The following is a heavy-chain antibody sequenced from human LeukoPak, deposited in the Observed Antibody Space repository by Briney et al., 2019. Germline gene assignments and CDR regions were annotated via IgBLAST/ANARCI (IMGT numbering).Heavy chain of an antibody. Sequence: GASVKVSCKASGYTFTGYYMHWVRQAPGQGLEWMGWINPNSGGTNYARKFQGRVTMTRDTSISTAYMELSRLRSDDTAVYYCASTEYCSSTSCYVLDYWGQGTLVTVSS. CDR2: INPNSGGT. CDR1: GYTFTGYY. V-gene: IGHV1-2*02. CDR3: ASTEYCSSTSCYVLDY. J-gene: IGHJ4*02. D-gene: IGHD2-2*01.